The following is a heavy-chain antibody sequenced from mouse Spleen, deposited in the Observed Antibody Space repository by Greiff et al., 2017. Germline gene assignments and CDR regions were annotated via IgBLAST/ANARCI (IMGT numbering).Heavy chain of an antibody. J-gene: IGHJ1*01. CDR3: ARYILGGWANWYFDV. CDR2: IRNKANGYTT. V-gene: IGHV7-3*01. CDR1: GFTFTDYY. Sequence: EVKLVESGGGLVQPGGSLSLSCAASGFTFTDYYMSWVRQPPGKALEWLGFIRNKANGYTTEYSASVKGRFTISRDNSQSILYLQMNALRAEDSATYYCARYILGGWANWYFDVWGAGTTVTVSS. D-gene: IGHD3-2*02.